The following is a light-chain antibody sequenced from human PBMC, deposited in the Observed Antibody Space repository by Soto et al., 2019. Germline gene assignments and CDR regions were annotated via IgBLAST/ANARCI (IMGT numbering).Light chain of an antibody. V-gene: IGKV3-11*01. CDR2: DAS. CDR1: QSVSNF. J-gene: IGKJ1*01. CDR3: QQRSNWPWT. Sequence: EIVLTQSPATLSLSPGERATLSCRASQSVSNFLAWYQQKPGQAPRLLISDASNRATGIPGRFGGSGSGTDFSLTSSSLEPEDFAVYYCQQRSNWPWTFGQGTKVEIK.